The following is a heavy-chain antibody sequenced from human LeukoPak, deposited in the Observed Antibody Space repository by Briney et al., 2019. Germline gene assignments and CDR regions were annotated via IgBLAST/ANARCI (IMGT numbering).Heavy chain of an antibody. Sequence: GGSLRLSCAASGFTFSNYAMSWVRQAPGEGLEWVSAISGSGGNTYYADSVKGRFTISRDNSKNTLYLQLNSLRAEDTAVYYCAKNSGAGCYSAFDYWGQGTLVTVSS. J-gene: IGHJ4*02. V-gene: IGHV3-23*01. D-gene: IGHD2-15*01. CDR3: AKNSGAGCYSAFDY. CDR2: ISGSGGNT. CDR1: GFTFSNYA.